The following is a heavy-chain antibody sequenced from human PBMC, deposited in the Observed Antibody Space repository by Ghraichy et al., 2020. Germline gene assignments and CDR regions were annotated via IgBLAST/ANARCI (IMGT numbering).Heavy chain of an antibody. V-gene: IGHV4-59*01. Sequence: SETLSLTCTVSGGSISSYYWSWIRQPPGKGLEWIGYIYYSGSTNYNPSLKSRVTISVDTSKNQFSLKLSSVTAADTAVYYCARTYYYGSAAFDYWGQGTLVTVSS. CDR3: ARTYYYGSAAFDY. J-gene: IGHJ4*02. CDR2: IYYSGST. CDR1: GGSISSYY. D-gene: IGHD3-10*01.